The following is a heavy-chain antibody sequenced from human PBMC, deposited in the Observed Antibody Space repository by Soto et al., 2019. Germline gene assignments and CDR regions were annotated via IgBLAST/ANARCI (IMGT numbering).Heavy chain of an antibody. CDR2: ISYDGSNK. CDR1: GFTFSSYA. CDR3: ARDHPHGGKPFYYGMDV. V-gene: IGHV3-30-3*01. D-gene: IGHD2-15*01. J-gene: IGHJ6*02. Sequence: PGGSLRLSCAASGFTFSSYAMHWVRQAPGKGLEWVAVISYDGSNKYYADSVKGRFTISRDNSKNTLYLQMNSLRAEDTAVYYCARDHPHGGKPFYYGMDVWGQGTTVTVSS.